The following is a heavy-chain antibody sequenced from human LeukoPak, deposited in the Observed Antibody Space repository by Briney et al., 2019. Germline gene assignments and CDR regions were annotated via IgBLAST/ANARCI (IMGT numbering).Heavy chain of an antibody. Sequence: SVKVSCKASGGTFISYAISWVRQAPGQGLEWMGRIIPILGIANYAQKFQGRVTITADKSTSTAYMELSSLRSEDTAVYYCARFRSRYGSADYYGMDVWGQGTTVTVSS. CDR1: GGTFISYA. CDR2: IIPILGIA. J-gene: IGHJ6*02. V-gene: IGHV1-69*04. CDR3: ARFRSRYGSADYYGMDV. D-gene: IGHD3-10*01.